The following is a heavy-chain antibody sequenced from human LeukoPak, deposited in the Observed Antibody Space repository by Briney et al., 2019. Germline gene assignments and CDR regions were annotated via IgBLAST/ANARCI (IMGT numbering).Heavy chain of an antibody. CDR1: GFTFSNYG. J-gene: IGHJ4*02. V-gene: IGHV3-23*01. CDR3: ARDERSIQFNY. CDR2: IVGSGVTT. D-gene: IGHD2-21*01. Sequence: GGTLRLSCVASGFTFSNYGMNWVRQAPGKGLEWVSGIVGSGVTTYYADSVKGRFTISRDNSKSTLYLQLNSLRAEDTAIYYCARDERSIQFNYWGQGTLVTISS.